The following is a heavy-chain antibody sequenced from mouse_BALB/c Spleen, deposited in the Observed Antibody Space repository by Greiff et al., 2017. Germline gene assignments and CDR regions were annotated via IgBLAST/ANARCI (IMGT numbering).Heavy chain of an antibody. J-gene: IGHJ3*01. Sequence: EVQLVESGGGLVKPGGSLKLSCAASGFTFSSYAMSWVRQSPEKRLEWVAEISSGGSYTYYPDTVTGRFTISRDNAKNTLYLEMSSLRSEDTAMYYCAREVYYGSRAYWGQGTLVTVSA. V-gene: IGHV5-9-4*01. CDR3: AREVYYGSRAY. CDR1: GFTFSSYA. D-gene: IGHD1-1*02. CDR2: ISSGGSYT.